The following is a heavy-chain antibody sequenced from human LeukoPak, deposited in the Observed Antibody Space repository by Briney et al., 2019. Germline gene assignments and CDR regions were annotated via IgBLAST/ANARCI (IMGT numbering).Heavy chain of an antibody. D-gene: IGHD2-2*02. CDR3: ARGYCSSTSCYTENWFDP. Sequence: SETLSLTCTVSGGSISSGGYYWSWIRQHPGKGLEWIGYIYYSGSTYYNPSLKSRVTISVDTSKNQFSLKLSSATAADTAVYYCARGYCSSTSCYTENWFDPWGQGTLVTVSS. J-gene: IGHJ5*02. V-gene: IGHV4-31*03. CDR1: GGSISSGGYY. CDR2: IYYSGST.